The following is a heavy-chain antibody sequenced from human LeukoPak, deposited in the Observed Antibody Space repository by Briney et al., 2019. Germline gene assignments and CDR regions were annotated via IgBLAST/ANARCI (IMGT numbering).Heavy chain of an antibody. D-gene: IGHD2-15*01. CDR3: AKAPSYCSGGGCYVDY. J-gene: IGHJ4*02. Sequence: KAGGSLRLSCAASGFTFSSYGMHWVRQAPGKGLEWVAVIWYDGSNKYYADSVKGRFTISRDNSKNTLYLQMNSLRAEDTAVYYCAKAPSYCSGGGCYVDYWGQGTLATVSS. CDR1: GFTFSSYG. V-gene: IGHV3-33*06. CDR2: IWYDGSNK.